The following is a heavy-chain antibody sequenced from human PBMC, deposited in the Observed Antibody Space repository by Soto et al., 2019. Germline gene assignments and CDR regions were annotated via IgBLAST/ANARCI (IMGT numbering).Heavy chain of an antibody. V-gene: IGHV4-31*03. CDR1: GGSISSGGYY. D-gene: IGHD3-22*01. CDR2: IYYSGST. Sequence: QVQLQESGPGLVKPSQTLSLTCTVSGGSISSGGYYWSWIRQHPGKGLEWIGYIYYSGSTYYNPSLKSRVTISVDTSKNQFSLKLSSVTAADTAVYYCARETPYYYDSSGYYYPRYFDYWGQGTLVTVSS. J-gene: IGHJ4*02. CDR3: ARETPYYYDSSGYYYPRYFDY.